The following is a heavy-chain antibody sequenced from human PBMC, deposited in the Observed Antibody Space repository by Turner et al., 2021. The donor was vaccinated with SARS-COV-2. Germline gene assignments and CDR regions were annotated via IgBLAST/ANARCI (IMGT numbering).Heavy chain of an antibody. J-gene: IGHJ4*02. Sequence: EVQLVESGGALVQPGGSLSLSCAASGFTFSTYSMAWVGHAPGKGLVGVANIRPDGSDQYYVGSVKGRFTISRDNVENSLFLQMNSLRAEDTAVYYCARHGDYCFAHWGQGTLLTVSS. V-gene: IGHV3-7*01. D-gene: IGHD4-17*01. CDR2: IRPDGSDQ. CDR3: ARHGDYCFAH. CDR1: GFTFSTYS.